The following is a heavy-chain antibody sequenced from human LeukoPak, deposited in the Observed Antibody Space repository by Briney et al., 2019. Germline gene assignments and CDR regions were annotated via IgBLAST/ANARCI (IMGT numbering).Heavy chain of an antibody. Sequence: SETLSLTCTVSGGSISSSSYYWGWIRQPPGKGLEWTGSIYYSGSTYYNPSLKSRVTISVDRSKNQFSLKLSSVTAADTAVYYCARGGLSVPPFDPWGQGTLVTVSS. J-gene: IGHJ5*02. D-gene: IGHD2-2*01. V-gene: IGHV4-39*07. CDR1: GGSISSSSYY. CDR2: IYYSGST. CDR3: ARGGLSVPPFDP.